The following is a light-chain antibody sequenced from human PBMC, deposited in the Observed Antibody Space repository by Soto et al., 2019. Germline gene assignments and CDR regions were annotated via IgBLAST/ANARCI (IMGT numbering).Light chain of an antibody. CDR1: QNINKY. CDR2: GAA. CDR3: QQSFSSLRT. V-gene: IGKV1-39*01. J-gene: IGKJ1*01. Sequence: DVQMTQSPSSLSASVGGRITITCRAGQNINKYLNWYQQKPGKAPKLLIYGAAHLQSGVPSRFSGSGSGTEFTLTISNVQPDDSATYYCQQSFSSLRTFGQGTKLEI.